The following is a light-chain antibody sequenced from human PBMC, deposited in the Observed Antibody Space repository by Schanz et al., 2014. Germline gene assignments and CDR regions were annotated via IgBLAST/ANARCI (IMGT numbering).Light chain of an antibody. J-gene: IGKJ2*01. CDR2: GAS. CDR3: QQYGSSQSMFT. CDR1: QSVSSSY. Sequence: EIVLTQSPGTLSLSPGEGATLSCRASQSVSSSYLAWYQQKPGQAPRLLIYGASRRATGIPDRFSGSGSGTDFTLTISRLEPADFAVYYCQQYGSSQSMFTFGQGTKLEVQ. V-gene: IGKV3-20*01.